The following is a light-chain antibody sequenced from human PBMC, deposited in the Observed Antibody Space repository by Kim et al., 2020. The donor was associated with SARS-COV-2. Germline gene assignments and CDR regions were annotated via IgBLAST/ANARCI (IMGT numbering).Light chain of an antibody. J-gene: IGLJ1*01. CDR1: KLGDKY. V-gene: IGLV3-1*01. CDR2: QDS. CDR3: QAWDSSTNYV. Sequence: PGQTAGITCAGDKLGDKYACLYHQKPGQSPVLVIYQDSNRPSGIPERFSGSNSGNTATLTISGTQAMDEADYYCQAWDSSTNYVFGTGTKVTVL.